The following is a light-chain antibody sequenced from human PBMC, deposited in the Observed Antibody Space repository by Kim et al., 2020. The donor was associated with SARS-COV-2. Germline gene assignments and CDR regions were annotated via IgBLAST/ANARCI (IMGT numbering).Light chain of an antibody. V-gene: IGKV3-20*01. Sequence: APSLLMFGASSRATGIPDRFSGSGSGRDFTRTIDRLEPEDFAIYYCQQYGSAPYTFGQWTKLES. CDR3: QQYGSAPYT. J-gene: IGKJ2*01. CDR2: GAS.